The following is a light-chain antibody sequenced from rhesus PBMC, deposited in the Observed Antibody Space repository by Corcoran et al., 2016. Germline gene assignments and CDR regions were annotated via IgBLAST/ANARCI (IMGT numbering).Light chain of an antibody. CDR3: QQYDDLPFT. CDR2: YTS. V-gene: IGKV1-19*01. J-gene: IGKJ3*01. Sequence: DIQMTQSPSSLSASVGDKVTITCHASQAIAGWLAWYQQKPGKAPKPLIYYTSSLQSGVPARFSGSGSGADYTLTISSLQPEDFATYYCQQYDDLPFTFGPRTKLDIK. CDR1: QAIAGW.